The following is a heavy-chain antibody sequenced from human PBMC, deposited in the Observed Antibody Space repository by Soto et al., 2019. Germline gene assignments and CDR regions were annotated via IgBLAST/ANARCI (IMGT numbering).Heavy chain of an antibody. CDR1: GYTFTSYG. V-gene: IGHV1-18*01. Sequence: QVQLVQSGAEVKKPGASVKVSCKASGYTFTSYGISWVRQAPGQGLEWMGWISAYNGNTNYAQKLQGRVTMTTDTPTSIAYMDLGRLRSDDTAVYYCARVGRGLLWFGEKFDPWGQGTLVTVSS. D-gene: IGHD3-10*01. CDR2: ISAYNGNT. CDR3: ARVGRGLLWFGEKFDP. J-gene: IGHJ5*02.